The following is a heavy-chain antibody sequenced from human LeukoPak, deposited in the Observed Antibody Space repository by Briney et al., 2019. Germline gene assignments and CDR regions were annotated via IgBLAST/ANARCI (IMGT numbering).Heavy chain of an antibody. CDR2: INHSGST. J-gene: IGHJ4*02. Sequence: SETLSLTCAVYGGSFSGYYWSWIRQPPGKGLEWIGEINHSGSTNYNPSLKSRVTISVDTSKNQFSLKLSSVTAADTAVYYCARVVLGYCSSTSCYRAGRFDYWGQGTLVTVSS. V-gene: IGHV4-34*01. D-gene: IGHD2-2*01. CDR3: ARVVLGYCSSTSCYRAGRFDY. CDR1: GGSFSGYY.